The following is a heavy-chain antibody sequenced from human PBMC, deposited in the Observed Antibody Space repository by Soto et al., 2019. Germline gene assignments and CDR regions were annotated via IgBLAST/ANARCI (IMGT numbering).Heavy chain of an antibody. J-gene: IGHJ4*02. V-gene: IGHV4-31*03. D-gene: IGHD6-13*01. CDR1: GGSISSGGYY. CDR2: IYYSGST. CDR3: ARALSHIAAAGLDY. Sequence: PSETLSLTCTVSGGSISSGGYYWSWIRQHPGKGLEWIGYIYYSGSTYYNPSLKSRVTISVDTSKNQFSLKLSSVTAADTAVYYCARALSHIAAAGLDYWGQGTLVTVSS.